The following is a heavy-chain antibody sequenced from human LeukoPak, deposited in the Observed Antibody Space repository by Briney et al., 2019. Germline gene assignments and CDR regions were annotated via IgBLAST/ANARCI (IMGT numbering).Heavy chain of an antibody. CDR2: MNPNSGNT. V-gene: IGHV1-8*01. J-gene: IGHJ5*02. CDR1: GYTFTNYV. CDR3: ARDIAGATKGGWFDK. D-gene: IGHD1-26*01. Sequence: ASVKVSCKASGYTFTNYVINWVRQATGQGLEWMGWMNPNSGNTGYAQKFQGRVTMTRNTSISTAYMELSSLRSEDTALYYCARDIAGATKGGWFDKWGQGAPVTVSS.